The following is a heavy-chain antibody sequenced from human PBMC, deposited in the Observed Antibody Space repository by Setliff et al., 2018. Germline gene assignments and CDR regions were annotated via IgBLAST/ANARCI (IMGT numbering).Heavy chain of an antibody. CDR1: GASISSGTYY. CDR2: IHYLGTT. D-gene: IGHD1-1*01. J-gene: IGHJ4*02. CDR3: ARTGTYRYSDH. V-gene: IGHV4-39*01. Sequence: PSETLSLTCTVSGASISSGTYYWGWIRQPPGKGLEWIGRIHYLGTTYSNASLASRLTMSVDTSKNQFSLRLTSVTAADTAVYYCARTGTYRYSDHWGQGTLVTVS.